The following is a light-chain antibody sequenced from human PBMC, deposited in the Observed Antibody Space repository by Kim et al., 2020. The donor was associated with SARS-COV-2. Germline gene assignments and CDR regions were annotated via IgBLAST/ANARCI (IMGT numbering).Light chain of an antibody. CDR2: DVT. CDR1: ISDVGGHNS. CDR3: CSYAGSYTVV. J-gene: IGLJ3*02. Sequence: GQSVTVSCTGTISDVGGHNSVSWYQQHPGKAPKLMIYDVTKRPSGVPDRFSGSRSDNSASLTISGLQVEDEADYYCCSYAGSYTVVFGGGTQLTVL. V-gene: IGLV2-11*03.